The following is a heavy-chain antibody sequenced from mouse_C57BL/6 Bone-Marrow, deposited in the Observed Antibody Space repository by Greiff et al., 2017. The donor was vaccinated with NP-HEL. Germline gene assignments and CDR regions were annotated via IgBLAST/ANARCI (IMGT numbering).Heavy chain of an antibody. CDR3: ARWYYGGY. V-gene: IGHV1-26*01. Sequence: EVQLQQSGPELVKPGASVKISCKASGYTFTDYYMTWVKQSPGKSLEWIGDINPNNGGTSYNQKFKGKATLTVDKSSSTAYMELRSLTSEDSAVYYCARWYYGGYWGQGTTLTVSS. CDR1: GYTFTDYY. J-gene: IGHJ2*01. CDR2: INPNNGGT.